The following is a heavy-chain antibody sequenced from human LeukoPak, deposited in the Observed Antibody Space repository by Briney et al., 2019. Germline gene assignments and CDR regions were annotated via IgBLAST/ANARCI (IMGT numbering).Heavy chain of an antibody. CDR2: INFDSTYI. CDR3: ARDTEGIPRDV. V-gene: IGHV3-21*01. Sequence: PGGALRLSFAASGFTFTTYNMNWVRQAPGKGLEWVSFINFDSTYIDYSDSLKGRFTISTDNAKNLLYLLMNSLRAEDTAMYYCARDTEGIPRDVWGQGTLVTVSS. D-gene: IGHD2-21*01. J-gene: IGHJ4*02. CDR1: GFTFTTYN.